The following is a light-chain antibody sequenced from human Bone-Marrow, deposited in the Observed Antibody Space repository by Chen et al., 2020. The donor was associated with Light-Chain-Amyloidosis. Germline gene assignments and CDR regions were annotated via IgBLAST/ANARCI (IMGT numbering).Light chain of an antibody. CDR2: EVN. J-gene: IGLJ2*01. CDR1: SSDVGAYNY. CDR3: TSYAGGHTLPV. Sequence: QSALTQPPSASGSPGQSITISCTGTSSDVGAYNYVSWYQQHPGKAPKLMIYEVNKRPSGVPVRFSGSKSGNTASLTVSGLQAEDEADYYCTSYAGGHTLPVFGVGTSLTVL. V-gene: IGLV2-8*01.